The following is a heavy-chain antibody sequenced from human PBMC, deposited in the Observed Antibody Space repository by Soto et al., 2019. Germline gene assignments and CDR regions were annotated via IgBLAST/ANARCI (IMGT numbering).Heavy chain of an antibody. D-gene: IGHD3-9*01. CDR2: INPNSGST. CDR1: GYTFTGYY. J-gene: IGHJ3*02. V-gene: IGHV1-2*04. Sequence: ASVKVSCKASGYTFTGYYMHWVRQAPGQGLEWMGWINPNSGSTNYAQKFQGWVTMTRDTSISTAYMELSRLRSDDTAVYYCARDAGTGQDAFDIWGQGTMVTVSS. CDR3: ARDAGTGQDAFDI.